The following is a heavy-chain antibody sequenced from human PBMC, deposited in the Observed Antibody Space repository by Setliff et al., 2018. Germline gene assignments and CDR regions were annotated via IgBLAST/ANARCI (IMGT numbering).Heavy chain of an antibody. Sequence: SETLSLTCTVSGGSISSHYWSWIRQPPGKGLEWIGYIYYSGSTNYNPSLKSRVTISVDTSKNQFSLKLSSVTAADTAVYYCARGGCSSTSCYPLEFDYWGQGTLVTVSS. CDR2: IYYSGST. V-gene: IGHV4-59*11. CDR1: GGSISSHY. CDR3: ARGGCSSTSCYPLEFDY. J-gene: IGHJ4*02. D-gene: IGHD2-2*01.